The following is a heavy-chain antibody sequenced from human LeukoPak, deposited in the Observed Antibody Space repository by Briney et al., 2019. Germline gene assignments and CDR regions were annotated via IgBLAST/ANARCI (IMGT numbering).Heavy chain of an antibody. D-gene: IGHD6-25*01. CDR2: ISYSGST. Sequence: SETLSLTCAVSGDSITRSPYYWGWIRQPPGGGPEWIATISYSGSTHYNPSLKSRVTISVDTSKNQFSLKLSSVTAADTAVYYCARGNGVSGYSDDWFDPWGQGTLVTVSS. CDR3: ARGNGVSGYSDDWFDP. J-gene: IGHJ5*02. CDR1: GDSITRSPYY. V-gene: IGHV4-39*01.